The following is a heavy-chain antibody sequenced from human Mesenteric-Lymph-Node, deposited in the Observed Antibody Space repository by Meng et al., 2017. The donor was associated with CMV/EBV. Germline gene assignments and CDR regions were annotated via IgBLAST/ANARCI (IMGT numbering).Heavy chain of an antibody. D-gene: IGHD1-26*01. Sequence: SETLSLTCTVSGGSISSSSYYWGWIRQPPGKGLEWIGYIYYSGSTNYNPSLKSRVTISVDTSKSQFSLMLSSVTPADTAVYYCARNSRGWEPLHFDYWGQGTLVTVSS. CDR2: IYYSGST. CDR3: ARNSRGWEPLHFDY. CDR1: GGSISSSSYY. J-gene: IGHJ4*02. V-gene: IGHV4-61*05.